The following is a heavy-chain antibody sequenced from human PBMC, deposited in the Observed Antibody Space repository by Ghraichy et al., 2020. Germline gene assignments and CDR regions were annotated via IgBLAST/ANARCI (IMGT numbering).Heavy chain of an antibody. Sequence: SVKVSCKASGGTFSSYAISWVRQAPGQGLEWMGGIIPIFGTANYAQKFQGRVTITADESTSTAYMELSSLRSEDTAVYYCASAPYYYYGMDVWGQGTTVTVSS. CDR2: IIPIFGTA. CDR3: ASAPYYYYGMDV. CDR1: GGTFSSYA. J-gene: IGHJ6*02. V-gene: IGHV1-69*13.